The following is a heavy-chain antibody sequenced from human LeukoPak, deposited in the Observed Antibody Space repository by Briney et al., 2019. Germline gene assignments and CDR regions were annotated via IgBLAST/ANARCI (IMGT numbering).Heavy chain of an antibody. D-gene: IGHD5-24*01. CDR3: ARRGILEMATTLDY. J-gene: IGHJ4*02. V-gene: IGHV4-61*01. Sequence: SETLSLTCTVSGGSVSSGSYCWSWIRQPPGKGLEWIGYIYYSGSTNYNPSLKSRVTISVDTSKNQFSLKLSSVTAADTAVYYCARRGILEMATTLDYWGQGTLVTVSS. CDR1: GGSVSSGSYC. CDR2: IYYSGST.